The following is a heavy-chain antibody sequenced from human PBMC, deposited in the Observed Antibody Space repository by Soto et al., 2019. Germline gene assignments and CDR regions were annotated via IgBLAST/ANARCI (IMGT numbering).Heavy chain of an antibody. Sequence: EVQLLISGGGLVSPGGSLRLSCAASGFTFSSYAMSWVRQAPGKGLEWFAGITFRGDNTYYADSVKGRFSLSRDNSRNRLDLQMNNLKVEDTALYYCAKLGTMGVFDNWGQGTLLTVTS. CDR1: GFTFSSYA. J-gene: IGHJ4*02. CDR2: ITFRGDNT. CDR3: AKLGTMGVFDN. V-gene: IGHV3-23*01. D-gene: IGHD1-1*01.